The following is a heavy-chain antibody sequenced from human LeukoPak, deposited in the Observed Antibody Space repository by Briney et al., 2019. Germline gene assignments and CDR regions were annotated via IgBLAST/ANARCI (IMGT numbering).Heavy chain of an antibody. CDR1: GFTFSSYS. V-gene: IGHV3-23*01. J-gene: IGHJ3*02. CDR2: ISGSGGST. D-gene: IGHD6-6*01. Sequence: PGGSLRLSCAASGFTFSSYSMNWVRQAPGKGLEWVSAISGSGGSTYYADSVKGRFTISRDNSKNTLYRQMNSLRAEDTAVYYCAKEGIAVRYGAFDIWGQGTMVTVSS. CDR3: AKEGIAVRYGAFDI.